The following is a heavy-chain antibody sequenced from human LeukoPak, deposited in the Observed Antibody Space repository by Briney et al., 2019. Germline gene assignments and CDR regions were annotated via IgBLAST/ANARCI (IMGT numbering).Heavy chain of an antibody. D-gene: IGHD3-10*01. CDR2: FDPEDGET. Sequence: GASVKVSCKASGGTFSSYAISWVRQAPGQGLEWMGGFDPEDGETIYAQKFQGRVTMTEDTSTDTAYMELSSLRSEDTAVYYCATDITMVRGSWGQGTLVTVSS. J-gene: IGHJ4*02. CDR1: GGTFSSYA. V-gene: IGHV1-24*01. CDR3: ATDITMVRGS.